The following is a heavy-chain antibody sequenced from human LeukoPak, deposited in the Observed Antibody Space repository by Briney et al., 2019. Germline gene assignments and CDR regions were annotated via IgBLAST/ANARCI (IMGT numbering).Heavy chain of an antibody. CDR1: GFTFSSYW. D-gene: IGHD4-17*01. CDR2: INQDGSEK. J-gene: IGHJ1*01. V-gene: IGHV3-7*01. Sequence: PGGSLRLSCAASGFTFSSYWMSWVRQAPGKGLEWVANINQDGSEKYYVDSVKGRFTISRDNAKNSLYLQMNSLRAEDTAVYYCARDSIGYGDYAQERGYFQHWGQGTLVTVSS. CDR3: ARDSIGYGDYAQERGYFQH.